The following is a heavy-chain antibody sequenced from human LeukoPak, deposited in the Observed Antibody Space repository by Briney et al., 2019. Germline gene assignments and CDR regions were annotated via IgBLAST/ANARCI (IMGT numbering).Heavy chain of an antibody. V-gene: IGHV4-59*01. CDR1: GGSISSYY. J-gene: IGHJ6*02. Sequence: SETLSLTGTVSGGSISSYYWSWIRQPPGKGLEWIGYIYYSGSTNYNPSLKSRVTISVDTSKNQFSLKLSSVTAADTAVYYCARAGRRRGSPQDADVWGQGTTVTVSS. CDR3: ARAGRRRGSPQDADV. D-gene: IGHD1-26*01. CDR2: IYYSGST.